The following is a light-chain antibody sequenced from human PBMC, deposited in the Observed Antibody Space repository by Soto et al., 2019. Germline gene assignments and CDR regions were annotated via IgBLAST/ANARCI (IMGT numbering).Light chain of an antibody. Sequence: QSVLTQPPSGSGAPGQRVTISCTGSSSNIGAGYDVHGYQQLPGTAPKLLIYGNSNRPSGVPDRFSGSKSGTSASLAITGLQAEDEADYYCKSYDSSLSGHVVFGGGTKLTVL. CDR2: GNS. CDR3: KSYDSSLSGHVV. J-gene: IGLJ2*01. V-gene: IGLV1-40*01. CDR1: SSNIGAGYD.